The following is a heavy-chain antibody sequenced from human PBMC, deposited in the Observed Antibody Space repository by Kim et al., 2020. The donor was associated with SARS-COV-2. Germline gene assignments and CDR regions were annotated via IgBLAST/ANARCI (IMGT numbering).Heavy chain of an antibody. D-gene: IGHD3-10*01. J-gene: IGHJ4*02. Sequence: KFQGRVTITRDTSASTAYMELSSLRSEDTAVYYCARKRYYGSGSYSDLDYWGQGTLVTVSS. V-gene: IGHV1-3*01. CDR3: ARKRYYGSGSYSDLDY.